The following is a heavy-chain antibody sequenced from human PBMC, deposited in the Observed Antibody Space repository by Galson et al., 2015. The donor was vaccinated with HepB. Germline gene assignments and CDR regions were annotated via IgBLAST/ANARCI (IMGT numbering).Heavy chain of an antibody. J-gene: IGHJ4*02. V-gene: IGHV3-15*01. CDR2: VKSKAAGGST. CDR3: TPGTPPNWVFDY. CDR1: GFTFSNAW. D-gene: IGHD1-14*01. Sequence: SLRLSCAGSGFTFSNAWMNWVRQAPGKGLEWVGRVKSKAAGGSTDYSAPVKGRFIVSRDDSKNMFYLQMNSLKTEDTAVYFCTPGTPPNWVFDYWGQGVLATVSS.